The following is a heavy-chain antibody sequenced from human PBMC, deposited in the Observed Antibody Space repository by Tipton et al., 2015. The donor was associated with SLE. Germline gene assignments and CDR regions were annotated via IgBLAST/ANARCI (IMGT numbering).Heavy chain of an antibody. D-gene: IGHD2-21*02. CDR2: IYYSGTT. V-gene: IGHV4-59*01. CDR3: ARGALFSVTGLHRRYFDL. Sequence: TLSLTCSVSGGSISHFYWSWIRQPPGKGLEWIAYIYYSGTTNYNPSLKSRVSISVDTSKNHFSLNLYSVTAADTAVYYCARGALFSVTGLHRRYFDLWGRGTLVIVSS. CDR1: GGSISHFY. J-gene: IGHJ2*01.